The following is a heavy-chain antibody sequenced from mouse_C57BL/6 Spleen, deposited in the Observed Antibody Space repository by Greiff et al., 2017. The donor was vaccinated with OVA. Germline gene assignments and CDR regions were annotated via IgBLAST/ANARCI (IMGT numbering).Heavy chain of an antibody. Sequence: QVQLKESGPGLVQPSQSLSITCTVSGFSLTSYGVHWVRQSPGKGLEWLGVIWSGGSTDYNAAFISRLSISKDNSKSQVFFKMNRLQADDTAIYYCARWIRYYAMDYWGQGTSVTVSS. CDR3: ARWIRYYAMDY. CDR1: GFSLTSYG. CDR2: IWSGGST. J-gene: IGHJ4*01. V-gene: IGHV2-2*01.